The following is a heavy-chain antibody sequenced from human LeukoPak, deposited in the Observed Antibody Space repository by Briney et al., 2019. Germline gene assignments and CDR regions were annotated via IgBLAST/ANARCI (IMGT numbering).Heavy chain of an antibody. CDR1: GESFSDYY. CDR2: INHSRST. J-gene: IGHJ4*02. V-gene: IGHV4-34*01. Sequence: PSETLSLTCPVYGESFSDYYWTWIRQPPGKGLEWIGEINHSRSTNYSPSLKSRVTISLDTSKNQFSLRLSSVTAADTAVYYCAGKTDYWGQGTLVTVSS. CDR3: AGKTDY.